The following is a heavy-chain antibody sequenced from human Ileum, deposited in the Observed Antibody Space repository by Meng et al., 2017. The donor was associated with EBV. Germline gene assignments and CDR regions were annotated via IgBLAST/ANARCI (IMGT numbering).Heavy chain of an antibody. J-gene: IGHJ2*01. D-gene: IGHD3-22*01. V-gene: IGHV1-69*10. CDR1: GVTFSSYA. CDR3: ARGGPYPDSSGFHWYFDL. Sequence: QVQLVQSGAEVKKAGSSVKVSCKASGVTFSSYAISWVRQAPGQGLEWMGGIIPILGIANYAQKFQGRVTITADKSTSTAYMELSSLRSEDTAVYYCARGGPYPDSSGFHWYFDLWGRGTLVTVSS. CDR2: IIPILGIA.